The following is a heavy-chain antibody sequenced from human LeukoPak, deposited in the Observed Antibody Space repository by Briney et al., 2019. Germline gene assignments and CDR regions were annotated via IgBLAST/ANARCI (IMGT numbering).Heavy chain of an antibody. D-gene: IGHD2-2*01. CDR2: IYYSGST. CDR3: ARADIVVVPAAILRSYYFDY. Sequence: SSETLSLTCTVSGGSISSSSYYWGWIRQPPGKGLEWIGSIYYSGSTYYNPSLKSRVTISVDTSKNRFSLKLSSVTAADTAVYYCARADIVVVPAAILRSYYFDYWGQGTLVTVSS. CDR1: GGSISSSSYY. V-gene: IGHV4-39*01. J-gene: IGHJ4*02.